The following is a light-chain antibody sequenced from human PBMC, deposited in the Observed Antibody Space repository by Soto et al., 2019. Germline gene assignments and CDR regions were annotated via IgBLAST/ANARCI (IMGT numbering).Light chain of an antibody. J-gene: IGKJ3*01. CDR3: QSYGRTVFT. CDR1: QTISNTY. V-gene: IGKV3-20*01. CDR2: GAS. Sequence: EIVLTQSPGTLSLSPGEGATLSCRASQTISNTYLAWYQQKPGQAPRLLIYGASSRATGIPDRFSGSGSGTDFTVTISGLEPEDSAVYYCQSYGRTVFTFGPGTKVDIK.